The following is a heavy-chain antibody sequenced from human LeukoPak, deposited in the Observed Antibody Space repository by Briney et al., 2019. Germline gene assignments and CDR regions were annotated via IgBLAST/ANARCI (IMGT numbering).Heavy chain of an antibody. CDR1: GFAFSSYA. V-gene: IGHV3-30*04. CDR2: ISYDGITE. CDR3: ARDISTGWSIKYFFDF. D-gene: IGHD6-19*01. Sequence: GRSLRLSCAASGFAFSSYAMHGVRQAPGKGVEGVAIISYDGITEDYSDSVKGRFSISRDNFKNTLFLQMNGLRDEDTAVYYCARDISTGWSIKYFFDFWGQGTLVTVSS. J-gene: IGHJ4*02.